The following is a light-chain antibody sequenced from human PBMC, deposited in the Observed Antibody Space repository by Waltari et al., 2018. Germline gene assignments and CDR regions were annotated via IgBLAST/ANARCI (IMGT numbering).Light chain of an antibody. Sequence: QSALTQPASVSGSPGQSITISCTGTSSDVGSYNLVSWYQQHPGKAPNLMIYEDSKRPSGVSNRFSGSKSGNTASLTISGLXAEDEANYYCCSYAGSSIWVFGGGTELTVL. CDR1: SSDVGSYNL. CDR3: CSYAGSSIWV. CDR2: EDS. V-gene: IGLV2-23*01. J-gene: IGLJ3*02.